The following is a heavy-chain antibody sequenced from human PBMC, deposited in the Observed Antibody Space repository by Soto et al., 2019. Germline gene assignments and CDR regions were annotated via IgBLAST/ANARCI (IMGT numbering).Heavy chain of an antibody. D-gene: IGHD6-25*01. Sequence: GTSVEVTSKESGDTYIRYDSNWVRQATGQALEWMXWXNXXXGXAXXXQXXRXRVTMTSNTSITTAYMELSGLRYEDTPVYYCARRKERSGPNCFDVWGQGTLVTGSS. CDR2: XNXXXGXA. J-gene: IGHJ4*02. V-gene: IGHV1-8*01. CDR3: ARRKERSGPNCFDV. CDR1: GDTYIRYD.